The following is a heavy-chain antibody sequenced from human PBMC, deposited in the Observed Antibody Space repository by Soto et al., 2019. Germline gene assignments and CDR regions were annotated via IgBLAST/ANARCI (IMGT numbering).Heavy chain of an antibody. Sequence: VQLVESGGGVVQPGRSLRLSCAASGFTFSDYAMHWVRQAPGKGLEWVAVVSHDGRNTHYADSVKGRFTISRDRSKNTGSLEMASLRAEGTAVYYCAKGGRQWRGTSDFSYWGQGAMVTVSS. J-gene: IGHJ4*02. V-gene: IGHV3-30*18. CDR2: VSHDGRNT. CDR3: AKGGRQWRGTSDFSY. CDR1: GFTFSDYA. D-gene: IGHD6-19*01.